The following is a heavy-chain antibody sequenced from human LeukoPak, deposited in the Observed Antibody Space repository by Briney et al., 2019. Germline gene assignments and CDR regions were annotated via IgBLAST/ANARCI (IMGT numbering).Heavy chain of an antibody. J-gene: IGHJ6*02. D-gene: IGHD4-17*01. V-gene: IGHV3-7*01. CDR3: ARDLRGYYYYGMDV. Sequence: GGSLRLSCAASGFTYSSYWMSWVRQDPGKGLEWVANIKQDGSEKYYVDSVKGRFTISRDNAKNSLYLQMNSLRAEDTAVYYCARDLRGYYYYGMDVWGQGTTVTVSS. CDR1: GFTYSSYW. CDR2: IKQDGSEK.